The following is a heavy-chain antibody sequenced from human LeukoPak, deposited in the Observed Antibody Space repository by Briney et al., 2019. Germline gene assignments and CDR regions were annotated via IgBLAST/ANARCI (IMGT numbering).Heavy chain of an antibody. CDR3: ARDEETAAAGTFDC. J-gene: IGHJ4*02. CDR1: GFTFNTYS. V-gene: IGHV3-48*02. CDR2: ISYSSSTI. D-gene: IGHD6-13*01. Sequence: GGSLRLSCAASGFTFNTYSMNWVRQAPGKGLEWVSYISYSSSTIYYADSVKGRFTISRDDAKNSLYLRMNSLRDEDTAVYYCARDEETAAAGTFDCWGQGTLVTVSS.